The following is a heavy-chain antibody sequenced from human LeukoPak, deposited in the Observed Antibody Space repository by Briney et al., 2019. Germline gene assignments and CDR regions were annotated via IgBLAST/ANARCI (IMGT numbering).Heavy chain of an antibody. CDR2: ISAYNGKT. CDR1: GYTFTSYG. Sequence: GASVKVSCKASGYTFTSYGISWVRQAPGQGHELMGWISAYNGKTNYAQKLQGRVTMTTDTSTSTAYMELRSLRSDDTAVYYCARESSVAGTEVGPRRRYYYGMDVWGQGTTVTVSS. J-gene: IGHJ6*02. V-gene: IGHV1-18*01. CDR3: ARESSVAGTEVGPRRRYYYGMDV. D-gene: IGHD6-19*01.